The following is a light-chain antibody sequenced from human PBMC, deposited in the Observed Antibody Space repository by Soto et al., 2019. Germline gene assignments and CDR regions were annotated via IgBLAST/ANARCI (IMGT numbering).Light chain of an antibody. J-gene: IGKJ1*01. CDR1: HGITSY. V-gene: IGKV1-5*03. Sequence: IWMTQSPSLLSASTGDRVTITCRASHGITSYLAWYQQKPGKAPKLLIYKASTLKSGVPSRFSGSGSGTEFTLTISSLQPDDFATYYCQHYNSYSEAFGQGTKVDIK. CDR3: QHYNSYSEA. CDR2: KAS.